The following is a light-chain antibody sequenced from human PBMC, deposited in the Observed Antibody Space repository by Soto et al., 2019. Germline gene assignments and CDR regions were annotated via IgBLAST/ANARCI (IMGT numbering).Light chain of an antibody. V-gene: IGKV3-15*01. Sequence: EIVLTQSPATLSLSPGERATLSCRASQSVSSNLAWYQQKPGQAPRFLIYGASTRATGIPARFSGSGSGTEFTLTISSLQSEDFAVYYCQQYNNWPPWTFGQGTKVDIK. CDR1: QSVSSN. CDR3: QQYNNWPPWT. CDR2: GAS. J-gene: IGKJ1*01.